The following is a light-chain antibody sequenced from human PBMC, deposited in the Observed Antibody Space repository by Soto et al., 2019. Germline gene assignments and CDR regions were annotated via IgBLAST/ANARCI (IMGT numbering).Light chain of an antibody. J-gene: IGKJ1*01. CDR3: QQYGSSPWT. CDR2: LAS. Sequence: EIVLTQSPGTLSLSPGERATLSCRASQSVTNNYLAWYQQKAGQAPRLLIYLASNRAAGTPDRFSGSGSGADFTLTINMLEPEDVAVYFCQQYGSSPWTFGQGTKVDIK. V-gene: IGKV3-20*01. CDR1: QSVTNNY.